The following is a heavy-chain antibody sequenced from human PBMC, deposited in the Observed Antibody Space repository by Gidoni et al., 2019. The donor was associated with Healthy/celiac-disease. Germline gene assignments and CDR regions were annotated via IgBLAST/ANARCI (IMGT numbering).Heavy chain of an antibody. CDR2: IYSGGST. CDR1: GFTVSSNY. CDR3: ARGGFYYYDSSGYLGAFDI. V-gene: IGHV3-53*01. J-gene: IGHJ3*02. Sequence: EVQLVESGGGLIQPGGSLRLSCAASGFTVSSNYMSWVRQAPGKGLEWVSVIYSGGSTYYADSVKGRFTISRDNSKNTLYLQMNSRRAEDTAVYYCARGGFYYYDSSGYLGAFDIWGQGTMVTVSS. D-gene: IGHD3-22*01.